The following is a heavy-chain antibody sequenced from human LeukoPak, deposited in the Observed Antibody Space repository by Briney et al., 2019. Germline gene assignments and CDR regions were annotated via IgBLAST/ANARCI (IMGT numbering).Heavy chain of an antibody. CDR2: ISGSGGST. D-gene: IGHD2-2*01. CDR1: GFTFSSYA. Sequence: GGSLRLSCAASGFTFSSYAMSWVRQAPGKGLEWVSAISGSGGSTYYADSVKGRFTISRDNSKNTLYLQMNSLRAEDTAVYYRAKDHRGAIHFFDYWGQGTLVTVSS. V-gene: IGHV3-23*01. CDR3: AKDHRGAIHFFDY. J-gene: IGHJ4*02.